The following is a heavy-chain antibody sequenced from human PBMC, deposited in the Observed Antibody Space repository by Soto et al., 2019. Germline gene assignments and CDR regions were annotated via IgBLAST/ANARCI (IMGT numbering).Heavy chain of an antibody. CDR1: GYTFIDYY. J-gene: IGHJ4*02. Sequence: VASVKVSCKASGYTFIDYYMHWVRQAPGQGLEWMGWINPKSGGTNYAQKFHGRVTMTRDTSINTVFMELSRLNSDDAAMYFCARDVVTKTTGTGFGHWGQGTLVTVSS. CDR3: ARDVVTKTTGTGFGH. CDR2: INPKSGGT. V-gene: IGHV1-2*02. D-gene: IGHD2-15*01.